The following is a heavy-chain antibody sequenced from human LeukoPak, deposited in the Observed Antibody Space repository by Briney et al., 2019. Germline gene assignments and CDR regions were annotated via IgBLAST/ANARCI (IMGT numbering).Heavy chain of an antibody. D-gene: IGHD1-1*01. J-gene: IGHJ4*02. CDR1: GGSISSSSYY. CDR2: IYYSGST. CDR3: ATWRTAKTGFDY. Sequence: MPSETLSLTCTVSGGSISSSSYYWGWIRQPPGKGLEWNGSIYYSGSTYYNPSLKSRVTISVDTSKNQFSLKLSSVTAADTAVYYCATWRTAKTGFDYWGQGTLVTVSS. V-gene: IGHV4-39*01.